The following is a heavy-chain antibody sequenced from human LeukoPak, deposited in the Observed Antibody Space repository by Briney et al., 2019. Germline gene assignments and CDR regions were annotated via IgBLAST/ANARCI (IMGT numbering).Heavy chain of an antibody. CDR3: ARGGVIVGATIHTDFDY. Sequence: PSETLSLTCAVYGGSFSGYYWSWIRQPPGKGLEWIGEINHSGSTNYNPSLKSRVTISVDTSKNQFSLKLSSVTAADTAVYYCARGGVIVGATIHTDFDYWGQRTLVTVSS. V-gene: IGHV4-34*01. D-gene: IGHD1-26*01. J-gene: IGHJ4*02. CDR1: GGSFSGYY. CDR2: INHSGST.